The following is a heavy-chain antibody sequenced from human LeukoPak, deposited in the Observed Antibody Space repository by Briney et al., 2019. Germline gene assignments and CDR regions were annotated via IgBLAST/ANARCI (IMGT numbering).Heavy chain of an antibody. J-gene: IGHJ4*02. Sequence: SETLSLTCTVSGGSISSYYWSWIRQPPGKGLEWIGYTYYSGSTNYNPSLKSRVTISVDTSKNQFSLKLSSVTAADTAVYYCARLKVYSGSYPSPDYWGQGTLVTVSS. V-gene: IGHV4-59*08. CDR1: GGSISSYY. CDR2: TYYSGST. D-gene: IGHD1-26*01. CDR3: ARLKVYSGSYPSPDY.